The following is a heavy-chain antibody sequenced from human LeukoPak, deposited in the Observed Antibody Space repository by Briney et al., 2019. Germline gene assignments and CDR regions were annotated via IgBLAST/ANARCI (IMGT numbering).Heavy chain of an antibody. CDR2: ISDSGAIT. D-gene: IGHD6-6*01. CDR1: GFTFSIYG. Sequence: GGSLRLSCAASGFTFSIYGMNWVRQAPGKGLEWVSGISDSGAITNYADSVKGRFTISRDNSKNTLYLQMHSLRPEDTAIYYCAKLRAARPGYWGQGTLVTVSS. J-gene: IGHJ4*02. CDR3: AKLRAARPGY. V-gene: IGHV3-23*01.